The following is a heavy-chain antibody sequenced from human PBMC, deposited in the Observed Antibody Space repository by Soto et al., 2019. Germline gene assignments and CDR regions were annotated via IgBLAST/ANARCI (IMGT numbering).Heavy chain of an antibody. CDR3: AKIEMGWFAH. J-gene: IGHJ5*02. Sequence: WGSLRLSCTGSGFSIVSFAISWVRQAPGKGLEWVSTISGSGGHTYYADSVKGRFVVSRDNDKNTVYLHMSSLTGEDTAVYFCAKIEMGWFAHWGQGTQVTLL. CDR2: ISGSGGHT. V-gene: IGHV3-23*01. D-gene: IGHD2-8*01. CDR1: GFSIVSFA.